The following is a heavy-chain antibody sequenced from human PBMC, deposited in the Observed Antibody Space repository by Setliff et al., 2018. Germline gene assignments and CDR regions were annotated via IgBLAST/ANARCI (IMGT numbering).Heavy chain of an antibody. CDR1: GASTTTYY. CDR3: ARHLGPWDPVDY. J-gene: IGHJ4*02. CDR2: VFYGGNT. Sequence: TLSLTCEVSGASTTTYYWSWIRQPPGKGLEWIGYVFYGGNTKFNPPLKSRASISVDTTKNQFSLRLISVTAADTAIYYCARHLGPWDPVDYWGPGTLVTVSS. D-gene: IGHD1-26*01. V-gene: IGHV4-59*08.